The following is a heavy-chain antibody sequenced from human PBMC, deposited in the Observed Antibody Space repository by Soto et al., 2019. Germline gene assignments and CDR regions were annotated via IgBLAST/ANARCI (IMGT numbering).Heavy chain of an antibody. Sequence: GASVKVSCTASGYTFTSYGISWVRQAPGQGLEWMGWISAYNGNTNYARKLQGRVTMTTDTSTSTAYMELRSLRSDDTAVYYCARETDSSSPLSGAFDIWGQGTMVTVS. J-gene: IGHJ3*02. V-gene: IGHV1-18*01. CDR3: ARETDSSSPLSGAFDI. CDR1: GYTFTSYG. CDR2: ISAYNGNT. D-gene: IGHD6-6*01.